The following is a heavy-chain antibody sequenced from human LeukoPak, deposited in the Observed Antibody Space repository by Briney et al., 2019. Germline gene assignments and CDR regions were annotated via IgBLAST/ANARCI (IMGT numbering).Heavy chain of an antibody. J-gene: IGHJ5*02. CDR3: ARDFRLGGITGWIT. V-gene: IGHV3-23*01. CDR2: ISAGGHDR. Sequence: GGSLRLSCEASGFTLGNYGMRWVRQTPGKKLEWVSGISAGGHDRNYADSVKGRFTISRDNSRGTVYLQMDRLRADDTAFYYCARDFRLGGITGWITWGQGTLVIVSS. D-gene: IGHD1-14*01. CDR1: GFTLGNYG.